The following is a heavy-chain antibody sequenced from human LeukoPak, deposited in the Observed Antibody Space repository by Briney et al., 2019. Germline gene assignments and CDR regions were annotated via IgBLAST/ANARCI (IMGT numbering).Heavy chain of an antibody. CDR1: GFTVSSNY. V-gene: IGHV3-53*05. Sequence: PGGSLRLSCAASGFTVSSNYMSWVRQAPGKGLEWVSVIYSGGSTYYADSVKGRFTISRDNSKNTLYLQMNSLRAEDTAVYYCAKDWGKTYYYDSSGYSDWGQGTLVTVSS. CDR2: IYSGGST. D-gene: IGHD3-22*01. J-gene: IGHJ4*02. CDR3: AKDWGKTYYYDSSGYSD.